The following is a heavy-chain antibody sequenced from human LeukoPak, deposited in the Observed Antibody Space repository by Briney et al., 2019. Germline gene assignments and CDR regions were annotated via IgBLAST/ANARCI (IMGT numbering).Heavy chain of an antibody. J-gene: IGHJ5*02. CDR2: IYYSGST. CDR3: AGGTIFGVAANWVDP. Sequence: PSETLSLTGAISGGSISGYYWTWIRQPPGKGLEWIGYIYYSGSTNYNPSLKSRVIILVDTSKNQFSLKLSSVTAADTAVYYCAGGTIFGVAANWVDPWGQGTLVTVSS. D-gene: IGHD3-3*01. CDR1: GGSISGYY. V-gene: IGHV4-59*01.